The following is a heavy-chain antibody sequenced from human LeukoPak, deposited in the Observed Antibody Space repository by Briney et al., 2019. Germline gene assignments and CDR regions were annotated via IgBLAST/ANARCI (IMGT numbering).Heavy chain of an antibody. CDR1: GYTFTSYA. CDR2: INTNTGNP. D-gene: IGHD6-13*01. Sequence: ASVKVSCKASGYTFTSYAMNWVRLAPGQGLEWMGWINTNTGNPTYAQGFTGRFVFSLDTSVSTAYLQISSLKAEDTAVYYCARDPYPIGYSSSWYPSYYFDYWGQGTLVTVSS. CDR3: ARDPYPIGYSSSWYPSYYFDY. J-gene: IGHJ4*02. V-gene: IGHV7-4-1*02.